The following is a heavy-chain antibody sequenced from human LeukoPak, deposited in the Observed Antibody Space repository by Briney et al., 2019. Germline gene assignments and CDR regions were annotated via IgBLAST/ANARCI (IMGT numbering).Heavy chain of an antibody. CDR2: FDPEDGET. J-gene: IGHJ5*02. D-gene: IGHD6-19*01. V-gene: IGHV1-24*01. CDR3: ATKAEQWLDWFDP. CDR1: GYTLTEVS. Sequence: ASVKVSCKVSGYTLTEVSMHWVLQAPGKGLEWMGGFDPEDGETIYAQKFQGRVTMTEDTSTDTAYMELSSLRSEDTAVYYCATKAEQWLDWFDPWGQGTLVTVSS.